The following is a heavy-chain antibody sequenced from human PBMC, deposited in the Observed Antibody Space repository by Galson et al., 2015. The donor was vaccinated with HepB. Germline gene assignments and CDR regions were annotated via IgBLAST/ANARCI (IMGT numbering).Heavy chain of an antibody. J-gene: IGHJ5*02. V-gene: IGHV1-2*02. CDR3: ARDRVLWFGELGKNWFDP. CDR1: GYTFTGYY. CDR2: INPNSGGT. Sequence: SVKVSCKASGYTFTGYYMHWVRQAPGQGLEWMGWINPNSGGTNYAQKFQGRVTMTRDTSISTAYIELSRLRSDDTAVYYCARDRVLWFGELGKNWFDPWGQGTLVTVSS. D-gene: IGHD3-10*01.